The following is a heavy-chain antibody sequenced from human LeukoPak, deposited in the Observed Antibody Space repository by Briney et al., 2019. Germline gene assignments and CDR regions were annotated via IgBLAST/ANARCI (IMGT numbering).Heavy chain of an antibody. D-gene: IGHD2-2*03. CDR2: ISSSGSTI. V-gene: IGHV3-11*04. CDR3: ARDRGYCSSTSCYEDY. Sequence: GGSLRLSCAASGFTFSDYYMSWVRQAPGKGLEWVSYISSSGSTIYYADSVKGRFTITRDNAKNSLYLQMNSLRAEDTAVYYCARDRGYCSSTSCYEDYWGQGTLVTVSS. CDR1: GFTFSDYY. J-gene: IGHJ4*02.